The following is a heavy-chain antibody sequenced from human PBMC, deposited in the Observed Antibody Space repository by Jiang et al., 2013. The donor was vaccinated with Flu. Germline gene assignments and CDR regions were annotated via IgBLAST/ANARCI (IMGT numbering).Heavy chain of an antibody. Sequence: AEVKKPGESLKISCEGSGNNFMNYWIGWVRQTPGEGLEWMGIMHPGYSDTRYSPSFQGQVTLSADKSISTAYLQWSRLQASDTAMYYCALAVDGNFYFDYWGQGTLVTVSS. V-gene: IGHV5-51*01. CDR2: MHPGYSDT. CDR1: GNNFMNYW. CDR3: ALAVDGNFYFDY. J-gene: IGHJ4*02. D-gene: IGHD6-13*01.